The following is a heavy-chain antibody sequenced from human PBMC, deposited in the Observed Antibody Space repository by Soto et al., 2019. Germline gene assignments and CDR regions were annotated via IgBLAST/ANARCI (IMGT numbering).Heavy chain of an antibody. Sequence: GGSLRLSCAASGFTFSSYAMSWVRQAPGKGLEWVSAISGSGGSTYYADSVKGRFTISRDNSKNTLYLQMNSLRAEDTAVYYCATIEDSSSSSLLDYWGQGTLVTVSS. V-gene: IGHV3-23*01. CDR3: ATIEDSSSSSLLDY. CDR1: GFTFSSYA. CDR2: ISGSGGST. D-gene: IGHD6-6*01. J-gene: IGHJ4*02.